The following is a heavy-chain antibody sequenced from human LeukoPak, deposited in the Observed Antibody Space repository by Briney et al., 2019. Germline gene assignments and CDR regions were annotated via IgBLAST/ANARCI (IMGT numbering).Heavy chain of an antibody. CDR1: GYTLTGYY. J-gene: IGHJ5*02. D-gene: IGHD5-18*01. Sequence: ASVKVSCKASGYTLTGYYMHWVRQAPGQGLEWMGWINPNSGGTNYAQKFQSRVTMTRDTSISTAYMELSRLRSDDTAVYYCARDTAMFPNWFDPWGQGTLVTVSS. V-gene: IGHV1-2*02. CDR2: INPNSGGT. CDR3: ARDTAMFPNWFDP.